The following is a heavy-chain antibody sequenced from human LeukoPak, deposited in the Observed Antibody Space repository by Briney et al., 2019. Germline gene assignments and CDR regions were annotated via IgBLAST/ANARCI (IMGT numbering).Heavy chain of an antibody. D-gene: IGHD4-17*01. CDR3: ARTYGDYFDY. CDR1: GGSISSGGYS. V-gene: IGHV4-30-2*01. J-gene: IGHJ4*02. CDR2: IYHSGST. Sequence: SETLSLTCAVSGGSISSGGYSWSWIRQPPGKGLEWIGYIYHSGSTHYNPSLKSRVTISVDRSKNQFSLQLSSVTAADTAVYYCARTYGDYFDYWGQGTLVTVSS.